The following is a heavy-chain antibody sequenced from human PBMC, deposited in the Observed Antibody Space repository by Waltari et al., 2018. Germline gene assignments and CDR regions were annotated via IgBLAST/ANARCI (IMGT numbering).Heavy chain of an antibody. D-gene: IGHD2-2*01. CDR3: ARGGSTSCYGGCDSLGPDY. CDR1: GGTFSSYA. Sequence: QVQLVQSGAEVKKPGSSVKVSCKASGGTFSSYAISWVRQAPGHGREWMGGIIPIFGTANYAQKFQGRVTITTDESTSTAYMELSSLRSEDTAVYYCARGGSTSCYGGCDSLGPDYWGQGTLVTVSS. V-gene: IGHV1-69*05. CDR2: IIPIFGTA. J-gene: IGHJ4*02.